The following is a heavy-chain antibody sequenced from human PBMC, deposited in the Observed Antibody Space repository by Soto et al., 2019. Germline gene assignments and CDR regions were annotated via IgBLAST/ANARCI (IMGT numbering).Heavy chain of an antibody. J-gene: IGHJ4*02. CDR3: ASGWFGEFVYQFDY. V-gene: IGHV1-18*01. Sequence: QVQLVQSGAEVKKPGASVKVSCKPSGYTFTSYGITWVRQAPGQGLEWMGWISAYNGNTNYAQKFQGRVTMTTDTSPSTAYRELRSLGSDDPAVYYCASGWFGEFVYQFDYWGQGPLVTVSS. CDR1: GYTFTSYG. D-gene: IGHD3-10*01. CDR2: ISAYNGNT.